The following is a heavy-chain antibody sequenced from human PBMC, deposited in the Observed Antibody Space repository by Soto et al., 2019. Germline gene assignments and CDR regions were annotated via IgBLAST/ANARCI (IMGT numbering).Heavy chain of an antibody. CDR2: IYYSGST. CDR3: VRGGSRNYYYGMDV. Sequence: SGTLSLTCTVSGGSIRSYYWSWFRQPPGKGLEWIGNIYYSGSTDYNPSLKSRVNISVDTSKNQFSLRLSSVTAADTAVYYCVRGGSRNYYYGMDVWGQGTTVTVSS. D-gene: IGHD6-13*01. V-gene: IGHV4-59*01. CDR1: GGSIRSYY. J-gene: IGHJ6*02.